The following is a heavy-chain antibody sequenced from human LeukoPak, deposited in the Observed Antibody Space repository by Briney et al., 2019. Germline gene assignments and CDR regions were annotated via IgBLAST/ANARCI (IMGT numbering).Heavy chain of an antibody. Sequence: PGRSLRLSCSASGFTFSIYTMYWVRQAPGKGLEYISTIGGSGDGYSTYYADSVKGRFTISRDNPKSTLYLQMSSLRTEDTAVYYCVKDFGRVLGTPDYWGQGTLVTVSS. CDR3: VKDFGRVLGTPDY. D-gene: IGHD3-16*01. J-gene: IGHJ4*02. CDR1: GFTFSIYT. CDR2: IGGSGDGYST. V-gene: IGHV3-64D*06.